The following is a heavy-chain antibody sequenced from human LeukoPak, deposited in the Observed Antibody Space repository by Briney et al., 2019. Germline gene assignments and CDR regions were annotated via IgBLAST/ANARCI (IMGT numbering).Heavy chain of an antibody. Sequence: ASVKVSCKASGHIFISYYIHWVRQAPGQGLEWIGVINPSDGTTNYAQKFRGRVTMTRDTSATTVYLDLSGLTYEDTAVYYCASDVAREFDHWGQGTLVTVSS. CDR2: INPSDGTT. V-gene: IGHV1-46*01. CDR3: ASDVAREFDH. D-gene: IGHD5-24*01. CDR1: GHIFISYY. J-gene: IGHJ4*02.